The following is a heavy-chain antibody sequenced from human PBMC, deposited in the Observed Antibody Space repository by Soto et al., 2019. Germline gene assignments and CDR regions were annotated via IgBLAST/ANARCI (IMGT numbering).Heavy chain of an antibody. V-gene: IGHV4-30-4*01. Sequence: LAIPCTVSSGSLCSGFDYWSWIRQPPGKGREWIWYIYYSGSTYYNPSLKSRVTISVDTSKNQFSLKLSYVTAPDTAAYYCAILGHDSSGYWFDLRGQRTLGSVPS. D-gene: IGHD3-22*01. CDR2: IYYSGST. J-gene: IGHJ5*02. CDR1: SGSLCSGFDY. CDR3: AILGHDSSGYWFDL.